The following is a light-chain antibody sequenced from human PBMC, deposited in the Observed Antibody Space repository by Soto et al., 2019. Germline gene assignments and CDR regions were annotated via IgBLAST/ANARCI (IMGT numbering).Light chain of an antibody. Sequence: QSVLNHPPSVSGFPGQSDTISCTGTISDVGFYALVSWYQQVPGTAPKLLIYDVTNRPSGVPDRFSGSQSCKTASLTVSGLHSEDESDYYCSSYTGSSTYVFGPGTKGTAL. CDR1: ISDVGFYAL. CDR3: SSYTGSSTYV. CDR2: DVT. J-gene: IGLJ1*01. V-gene: IGLV2-18*02.